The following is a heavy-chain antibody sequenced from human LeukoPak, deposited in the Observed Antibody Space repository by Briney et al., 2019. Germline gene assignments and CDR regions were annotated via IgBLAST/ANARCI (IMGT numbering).Heavy chain of an antibody. CDR2: IKSKTDGETT. J-gene: IGHJ4*02. Sequence: GGSLRLSCAVSGLTVSNAWMTWVRQAPGKGLEWVGRIKSKTDGETTDYAAPVKGRFTISRDDSKNTLYLQMNSLRAEDTAVYYCAKDRGNYYGSGSYFPYWGQGTLVTVSP. D-gene: IGHD3-10*01. CDR1: GLTVSNAW. CDR3: AKDRGNYYGSGSYFPY. V-gene: IGHV3-15*01.